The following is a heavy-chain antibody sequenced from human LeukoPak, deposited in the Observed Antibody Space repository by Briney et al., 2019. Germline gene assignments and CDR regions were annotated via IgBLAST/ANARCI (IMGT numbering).Heavy chain of an antibody. J-gene: IGHJ4*02. CDR1: GGSMSSYY. D-gene: IGHD4-17*01. Sequence: SETLSLTCTVSGGSMSSYYWSWIRQPPGKGLEWIGYIYDSGSTNHNPSLKSRGTISVDTSKNQFSLKLSSVTAADTAVYYCARTTVTVSHFDYWGQGTLVTVSS. CDR2: IYDSGST. CDR3: ARTTVTVSHFDY. V-gene: IGHV4-59*08.